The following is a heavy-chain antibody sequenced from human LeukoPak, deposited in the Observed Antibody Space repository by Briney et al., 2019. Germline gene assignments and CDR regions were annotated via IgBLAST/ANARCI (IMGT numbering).Heavy chain of an antibody. V-gene: IGHV3-23*01. CDR2: ISGSGGST. CDR3: AKDPAGGEWLSG. J-gene: IGHJ4*02. CDR1: GFTFSSYA. Sequence: GGSLRLSCAASGFTFSSYAMSWVRQAPGKGLEWVSAISGSGGSTYYADSVKGRFTISGGNSKNTLYLQMNSLRAEDTAVYYCAKDPAGGEWLSGWGQGTLVTVSS. D-gene: IGHD3-3*01.